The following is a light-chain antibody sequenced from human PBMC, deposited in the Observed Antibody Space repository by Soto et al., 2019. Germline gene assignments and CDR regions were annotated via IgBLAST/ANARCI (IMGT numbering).Light chain of an antibody. CDR1: QSISSY. J-gene: IGKJ2*01. V-gene: IGKV1-39*01. Sequence: DIQMTQSPSSLSASVGDRVTITCRASQSISSYLNWYQQKPGKAPKLLIYAASSLQSGVPSRFSGSGSETDFTLTISSLQPEDFATYYCQQSYSTPDTFGQGTKLAIK. CDR3: QQSYSTPDT. CDR2: AAS.